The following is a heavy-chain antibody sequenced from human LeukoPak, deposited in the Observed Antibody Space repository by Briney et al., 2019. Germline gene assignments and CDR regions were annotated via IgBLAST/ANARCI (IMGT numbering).Heavy chain of an antibody. CDR2: VNHSGST. J-gene: IGHJ4*02. CDR3: ARNIVGTPQPAFDY. Sequence: PGGSLRLSCAASGFTFSSYWMSWVRQAPGKGLEWIGEVNHSGSTNYNPSLKSRVTISVDTSKTQFSLKLSSVTAADTAVYYCARNIVGTPQPAFDYWGQGTLVTVSS. V-gene: IGHV4-34*01. D-gene: IGHD1-26*01. CDR1: GFTFSSYW.